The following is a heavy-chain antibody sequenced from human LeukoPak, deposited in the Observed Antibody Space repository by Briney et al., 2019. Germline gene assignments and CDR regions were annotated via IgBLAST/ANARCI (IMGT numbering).Heavy chain of an antibody. CDR1: GFSLSTSGVG. V-gene: IGHV2-5*01. CDR2: IYWNDDK. Sequence: SGPTLVNPTQTLTLTCTFSGFSLSTSGVGVGWIRQPPGKALEWLALIYWNDDKRYSPSLKSRLTITKDTSKNQVVLTMTNMDPVDTATYYCAHTTSLVVLEWLGLGYWGQGTLVTVSS. CDR3: AHTTSLVVLEWLGLGY. D-gene: IGHD3-3*01. J-gene: IGHJ4*02.